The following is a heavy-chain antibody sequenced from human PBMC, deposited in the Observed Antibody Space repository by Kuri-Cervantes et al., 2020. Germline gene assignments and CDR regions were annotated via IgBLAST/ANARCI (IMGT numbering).Heavy chain of an antibody. CDR2: IYHSGST. D-gene: IGHD3-3*01. V-gene: IGHV4-59*12. CDR3: ASRAFGGFDY. J-gene: IGHJ4*02. CDR1: GGSISSYY. Sequence: SETLSLTCTVSGGSISSYYWSWIRQPPGKGLEWIGYIYHSGSTNYNPSLKSRVTISVDKSKNQFSLKLSSVTAADTAVYYCASRAFGGFDYWGQGTLVTVSS.